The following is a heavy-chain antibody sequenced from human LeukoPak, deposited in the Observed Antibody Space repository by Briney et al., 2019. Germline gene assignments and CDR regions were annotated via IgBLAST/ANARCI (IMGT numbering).Heavy chain of an antibody. V-gene: IGHV3-21*01. CDR1: GFTFSSYS. CDR2: ISSSSSYI. J-gene: IGHJ4*02. D-gene: IGHD3-10*01. CDR3: ARDRVLLWFGEPDY. Sequence: GGSLRLSCAASGFTFSSYSMNWVRQAPGKGLEWVSSISSSSSYIYYADSVKGRFTISRDNAKNSLYLQMNSLRAEDTAVYYCARDRVLLWFGEPDYWGQGTLVTVSS.